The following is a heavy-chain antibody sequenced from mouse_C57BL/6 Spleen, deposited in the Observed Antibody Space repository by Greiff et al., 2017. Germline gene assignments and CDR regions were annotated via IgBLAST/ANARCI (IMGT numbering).Heavy chain of an antibody. V-gene: IGHV14-3*01. D-gene: IGHD2-14*01. CDR1: GFNIKDTY. J-gene: IGHJ1*03. CDR2: INPANGGT. Sequence: VQLQQSVAELVRPGASVKLSCTASGFNIKDTYMHWVKQRPEQGLEWIGVINPANGGTIYAPKFQGKATLTADTSSNTAYLQLRSLTSEDTAIYYCARVRRGDWDFDVWGKGTTVTVSS. CDR3: ARVRRGDWDFDV.